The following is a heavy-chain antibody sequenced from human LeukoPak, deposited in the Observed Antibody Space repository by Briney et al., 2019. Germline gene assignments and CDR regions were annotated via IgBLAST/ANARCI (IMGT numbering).Heavy chain of an antibody. D-gene: IGHD4-23*01. CDR1: GYNFATYW. Sequence: GESLKISCEGFGYNFATYWIGWVRQMPGKGLEWMGVIYPGDSDTTYSPSFQGQVTISADKSISTAYLQWSSLKASDTAIYYCTRRSGNSLIDYWGQGTLVTVSS. J-gene: IGHJ4*02. CDR3: TRRSGNSLIDY. V-gene: IGHV5-51*01. CDR2: IYPGDSDT.